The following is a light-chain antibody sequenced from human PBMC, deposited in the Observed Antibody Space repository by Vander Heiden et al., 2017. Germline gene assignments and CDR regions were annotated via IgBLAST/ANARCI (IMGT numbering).Light chain of an antibody. CDR1: QTISTW. CDR2: AVS. J-gene: IGKJ2*01. Sequence: DVQLTQSPSTLYASVGDRVTFTCRASQTISTWLAWYQQKPGKAPTLLIDAVSTLVSGVPSRVSGSGSGTVFTLTISSVEPDDFATYYCQQYNNYLPYTFGQGTKLEIK. CDR3: QQYNNYLPYT. V-gene: IGKV1-5*03.